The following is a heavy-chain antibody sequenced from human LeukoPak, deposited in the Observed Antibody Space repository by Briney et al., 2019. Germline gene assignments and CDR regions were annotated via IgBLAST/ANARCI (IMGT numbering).Heavy chain of an antibody. CDR2: INPNSGVT. V-gene: IGHV1-2*02. CDR3: ARAGGGLDY. D-gene: IGHD2-15*01. J-gene: IGHJ4*02. Sequence: ASVKVSCKASGYTFTDYYIHWVRQAPGQRLEWMGWINPNSGVTNYPQDFQGRVTMTRDTSISTAYMELSRLTSDDTAVYYCARAGGGLDYWGQGTLVTVSS. CDR1: GYTFTDYY.